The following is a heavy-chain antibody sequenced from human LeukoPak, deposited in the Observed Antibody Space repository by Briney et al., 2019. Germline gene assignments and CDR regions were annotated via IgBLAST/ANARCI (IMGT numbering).Heavy chain of an antibody. J-gene: IGHJ6*03. CDR2: IIPIFSTA. Sequence: SVKVSCKASGGTFSSYAISWVRQAPGQGLEWMGGIIPIFSTANYALKFQGRVTITTDESTNTAYMELSSLRSEDTAVYYCARAGIAARGDNYYMDVWGKGTTVTVSS. CDR3: ARAGIAARGDNYYMDV. D-gene: IGHD6-13*01. V-gene: IGHV1-69*05. CDR1: GGTFSSYA.